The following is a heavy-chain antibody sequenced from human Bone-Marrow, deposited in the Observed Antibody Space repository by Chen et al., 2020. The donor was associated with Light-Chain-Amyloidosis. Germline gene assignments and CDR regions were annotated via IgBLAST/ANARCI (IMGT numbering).Heavy chain of an antibody. Sequence: EVQLVESGGGLLQRGGSLRLSCAASGFAFSSYAMSWVRQAPGKGLEWVSTIRGSGGSRYYGASVKGRLTISSDNSKNALVVQRNRLRAEDTAVYYCAKDISYDDILPGYPADAFDIWGQGTMVTVSS. J-gene: IGHJ3*02. D-gene: IGHD3-9*01. CDR1: GFAFSSYA. V-gene: IGHV3-23*04. CDR2: IRGSGGSR. CDR3: AKDISYDDILPGYPADAFDI.